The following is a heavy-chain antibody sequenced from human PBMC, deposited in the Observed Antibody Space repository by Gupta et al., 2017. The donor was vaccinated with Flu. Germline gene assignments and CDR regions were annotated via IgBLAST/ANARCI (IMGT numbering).Heavy chain of an antibody. Sequence: KGLEWVSYISSSGSTIYYADSVKGRFTISRDNAKNSLYLQMNSLRAEDTAVYYCARAPGYFRDFDYYYYMDVWGKGTTVTVSS. V-gene: IGHV3-48*03. CDR3: ARAPGYFRDFDYYYYMDV. D-gene: IGHD3-3*01. J-gene: IGHJ6*03. CDR2: ISSSGSTI.